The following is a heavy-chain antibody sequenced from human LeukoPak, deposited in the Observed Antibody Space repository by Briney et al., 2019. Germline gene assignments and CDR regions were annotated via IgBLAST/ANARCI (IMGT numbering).Heavy chain of an antibody. V-gene: IGHV1-2*02. CDR1: GYTFTGYY. CDR3: ARDSDIVVVVAATPDY. D-gene: IGHD2-15*01. CDR2: INPNSGGT. Sequence: ASVKVSCKASGYTFTGYYMHWVRQAPGQGLEWMGWINPNSGGTNYAQKFQGRVTMTRDTSISTAYMELSRLRSDDTAVYYCARDSDIVVVVAATPDYWGQGTLVTVSS. J-gene: IGHJ4*02.